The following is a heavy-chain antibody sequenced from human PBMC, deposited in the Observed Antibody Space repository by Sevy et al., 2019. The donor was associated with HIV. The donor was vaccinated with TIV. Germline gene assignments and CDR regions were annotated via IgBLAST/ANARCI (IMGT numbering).Heavy chain of an antibody. Sequence: SETLSLTCTVSGGSITSYYWSWIRQPPGNGLEWIGHIYNNGNTNYNPSLRSRVTISVDRPKNQFSLKLSSVTAADTAVYYCAKVTYYYDSRGYPNYYFDYWGQGTLVTVSS. V-gene: IGHV4-59*13. J-gene: IGHJ4*02. CDR3: AKVTYYYDSRGYPNYYFDY. CDR2: IYNNGNT. CDR1: GGSITSYY. D-gene: IGHD3-22*01.